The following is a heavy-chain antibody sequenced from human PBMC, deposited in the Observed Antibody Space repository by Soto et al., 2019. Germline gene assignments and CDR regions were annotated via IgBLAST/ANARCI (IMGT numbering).Heavy chain of an antibody. D-gene: IGHD3-22*01. CDR2: IFHSGVT. V-gene: IGHV4-59*11. Sequence: SETLSLTCAVSGVSIRSHYWSWIRQPPGKRLEWVGYIFHSGVTNYNPSLQSRITMSVDMSNNQFSLKLTSVTAADTAVYYCASSTFFSDCCGYHFKNLDSCGQGSLVIVSS. CDR1: GVSIRSHY. CDR3: ASSTFFSDCCGYHFKNLDS. J-gene: IGHJ4*02.